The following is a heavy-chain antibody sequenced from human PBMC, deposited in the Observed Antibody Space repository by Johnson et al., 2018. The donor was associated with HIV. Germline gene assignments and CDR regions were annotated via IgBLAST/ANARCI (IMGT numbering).Heavy chain of an antibody. CDR1: GFTFSSYA. Sequence: VQLVESGGGLVQPGGSLRLSCAASGFTFSSYAMSWVRQAPGKGLEWVSAISGSGGSTYYADSVKGRFTISRDNAKNSLYLKMNRLRAEDTAVYYCARDGFGTYYDDAFDFWGQGTMVTVSS. CDR3: ARDGFGTYYDDAFDF. V-gene: IGHV3-23*04. D-gene: IGHD1-26*01. J-gene: IGHJ3*01. CDR2: ISGSGGST.